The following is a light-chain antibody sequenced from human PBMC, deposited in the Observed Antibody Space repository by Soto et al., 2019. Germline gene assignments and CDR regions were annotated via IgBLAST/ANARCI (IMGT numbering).Light chain of an antibody. V-gene: IGKV1-5*01. CDR2: DAS. J-gene: IGKJ3*01. Sequence: DIQMTQSPSTLSASVGDRVTITCRASQSISSWLAWYQQKPGKAPKLLIYDASSLESGVPSRFSGSGSGTEFTLTISSLQPDDFATYYCQQYNSYWAFGPGTKGDIK. CDR1: QSISSW. CDR3: QQYNSYWA.